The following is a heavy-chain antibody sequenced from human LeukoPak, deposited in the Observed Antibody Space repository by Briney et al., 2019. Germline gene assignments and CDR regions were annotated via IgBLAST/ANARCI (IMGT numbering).Heavy chain of an antibody. CDR1: GGSISSSSYY. D-gene: IGHD1-26*01. J-gene: IGHJ4*02. CDR3: ARASSGSTGVFDY. V-gene: IGHV4-61*05. CDR2: IYYSGST. Sequence: PSETLSLTCTVSGGSISSSSYYWSWIRQPPGKGLEWIGYIYYSGSTNYNPSLKSRVTISVDTSKNQFSLNLRFVTAADTAVYYCARASSGSTGVFDYWGQGTLVTVSS.